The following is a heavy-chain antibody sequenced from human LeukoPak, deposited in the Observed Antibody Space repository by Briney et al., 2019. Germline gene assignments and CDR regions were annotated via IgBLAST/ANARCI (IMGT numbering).Heavy chain of an antibody. Sequence: PGGSLRLSCAASGFTVSSYYMSWVRQAPGKGLDWVSVIYSGGSVYYADSVKGRFTISRDNSKNTLYLQINSLRAEDTAVYYCARDLGRGYSNYWGQGTLVTVSS. CDR2: IYSGGSV. V-gene: IGHV3-66*01. J-gene: IGHJ4*02. CDR1: GFTVSSYY. D-gene: IGHD3-16*01. CDR3: ARDLGRGYSNY.